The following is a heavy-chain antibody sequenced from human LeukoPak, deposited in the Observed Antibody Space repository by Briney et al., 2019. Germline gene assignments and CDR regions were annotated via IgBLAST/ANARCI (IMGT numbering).Heavy chain of an antibody. CDR3: AKGAEIDH. V-gene: IGHV3-23*01. CDR1: GFNFNNFA. Sequence: GGSLRLSCAASGFNFNNFAMSWVRQAPGKGLEWLSAMTGPADTTYYAESVKGRFNISRDYSKSMVFLQMNSLRVEDTAIYYCAKGAEIDHWGQGTLVTVSS. J-gene: IGHJ4*02. CDR2: MTGPADTT.